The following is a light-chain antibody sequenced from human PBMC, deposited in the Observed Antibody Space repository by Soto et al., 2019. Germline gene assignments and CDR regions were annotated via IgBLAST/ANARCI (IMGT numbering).Light chain of an antibody. CDR1: QSIPSNY. V-gene: IGKV3-20*01. J-gene: IGKJ3*01. CDR2: GAS. CDR3: QQYGSSFT. Sequence: EIVLTQSPGTLSLSPGERATLSCRASQSIPSNYLAWHQHKPGQAPRLLIYGASSRATGIPATFSGSGSGTDFTLTISSLEPDNSAVYYCQQYGSSFTFGPGTKVEIK.